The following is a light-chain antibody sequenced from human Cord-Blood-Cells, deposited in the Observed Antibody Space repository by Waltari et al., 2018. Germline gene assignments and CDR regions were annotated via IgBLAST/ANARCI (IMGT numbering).Light chain of an antibody. CDR1: SSNIGAGYD. CDR3: QSYDSSLSGYV. Sequence: SVLTQPPSVSGAPGQRVTISCTGSSSNIGAGYDVHWYQQLPGTAPKLLIYGNSNRPSGLPDRFSGSKSGTSASLSITGLQAEDEAYYYCQSYDSSLSGYVFGTGTKVTVL. CDR2: GNS. V-gene: IGLV1-40*01. J-gene: IGLJ1*01.